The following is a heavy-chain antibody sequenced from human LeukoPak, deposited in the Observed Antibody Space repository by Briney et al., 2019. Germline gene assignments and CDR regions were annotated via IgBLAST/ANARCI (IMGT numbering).Heavy chain of an antibody. D-gene: IGHD4-17*01. CDR3: ARDIDVSAVTTIALFY. V-gene: IGHV3-21*01. CDR1: GFTFDDYA. J-gene: IGHJ4*02. CDR2: ISSSSSYI. Sequence: GGSLRLSCAASGFTFDDYAMHWVRQAPGKGLEWVSSISSSSSYIYYANSVKGRFTISRDNAKNSLYLQMNSLRAEDTAVYYCARDIDVSAVTTIALFYWGQGTLVTVSS.